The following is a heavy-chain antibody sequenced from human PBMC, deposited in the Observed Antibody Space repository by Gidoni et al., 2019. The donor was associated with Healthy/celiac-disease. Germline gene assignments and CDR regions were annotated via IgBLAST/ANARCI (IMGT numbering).Heavy chain of an antibody. V-gene: IGHV3-15*01. CDR2: IKSKTDGGTT. CDR3: TTDLNWIELDDYYGMDV. D-gene: IGHD1-20*01. J-gene: IGHJ6*02. Sequence: EVQLVESGGGLVKPGGSLRLSCAASGFPFSNAWMSWVRQAPGKGLEWVGRIKSKTDGGTTDYAAPVKGRFTISRDDSKNTLYLQMNSLKTEDTAVYYCTTDLNWIELDDYYGMDVWGQGTTVTVSS. CDR1: GFPFSNAW.